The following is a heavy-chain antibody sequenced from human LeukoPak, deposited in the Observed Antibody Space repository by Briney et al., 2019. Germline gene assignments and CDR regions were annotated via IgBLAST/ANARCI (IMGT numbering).Heavy chain of an antibody. CDR2: VRDSGAVT. CDR3: ATSTLTFDY. D-gene: IGHD3-9*01. J-gene: IGHJ4*02. Sequence: GGSLRLSCVASGFTFTKCAMTWVRQAPGKGLEWISSVRDSGAVTYYADSVKGRFTISRDNSRKIVYLQMNSLRAEDTAIYYCATSTLTFDYWGQGTLVTVSS. V-gene: IGHV3-23*01. CDR1: GFTFTKCA.